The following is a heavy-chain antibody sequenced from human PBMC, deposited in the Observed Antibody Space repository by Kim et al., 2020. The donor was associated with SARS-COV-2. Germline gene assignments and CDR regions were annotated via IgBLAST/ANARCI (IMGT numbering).Heavy chain of an antibody. CDR1: GGTFSSYA. Sequence: SVKVSCKASGGTFSSYAISWVRQAPGQGLEWMGGIIPIFGTANYAQKFQGRVTITADESTSTAYMELSSLRSEDTAVYYCARDQVVVVAATSSVRYYYGMDVWGQGTTVTVSS. D-gene: IGHD2-15*01. V-gene: IGHV1-69*13. CDR2: IIPIFGTA. CDR3: ARDQVVVVAATSSVRYYYGMDV. J-gene: IGHJ6*02.